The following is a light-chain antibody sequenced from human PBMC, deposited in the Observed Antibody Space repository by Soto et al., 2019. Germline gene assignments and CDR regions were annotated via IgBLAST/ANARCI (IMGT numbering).Light chain of an antibody. CDR3: QQYGRYRT. CDR1: QSISTW. J-gene: IGKJ1*01. Sequence: DIQMTQSPSTLSASVGDRVTITCRASQSISTWLAWYQHKPGKAPNLLIYKASNLESGVPSRFSGSGSGTEFSLTISSLQPNDVATYYCQQYGRYRTFDQGTKVEIK. CDR2: KAS. V-gene: IGKV1-5*03.